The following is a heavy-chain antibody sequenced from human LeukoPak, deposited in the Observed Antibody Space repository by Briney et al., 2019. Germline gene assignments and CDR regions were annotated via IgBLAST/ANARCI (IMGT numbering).Heavy chain of an antibody. D-gene: IGHD4-17*01. CDR3: ARGHKFYGDYVADY. J-gene: IGHJ4*02. Sequence: SETLSLTCSVSYDSITPYYWSWIRQPPGKGLEWIGEINHSGSTNYNPSLKSRVTISVDTSKNQFSLKLSSVTAADTAVYYCARGHKFYGDYVADYWGQGTLVTVSS. CDR1: YDSITPYY. V-gene: IGHV4-34*01. CDR2: INHSGST.